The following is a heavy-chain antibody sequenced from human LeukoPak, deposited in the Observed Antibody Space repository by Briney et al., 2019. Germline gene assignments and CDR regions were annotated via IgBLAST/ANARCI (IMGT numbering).Heavy chain of an antibody. J-gene: IGHJ4*02. CDR2: IQYDGSNK. V-gene: IGHV3-30*02. Sequence: VGSLRLSCAASGFTFNSYGMNWVRQAPGKGLEWVAFIQYDGSNKYYADSVKGRFTVSRDNSKSTVYLQMNDLRKEDTAVYYCTKAKGQSWLFSHYWGRGTLVTVSS. CDR3: TKAKGQSWLFSHY. D-gene: IGHD3-22*01. CDR1: GFTFNSYG.